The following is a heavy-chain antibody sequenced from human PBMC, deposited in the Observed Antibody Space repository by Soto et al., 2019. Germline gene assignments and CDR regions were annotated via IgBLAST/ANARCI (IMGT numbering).Heavy chain of an antibody. D-gene: IGHD1-1*01. CDR3: AREYNWNDDAFDI. CDR2: ISSSSSYI. V-gene: IGHV3-21*01. J-gene: IGHJ3*02. Sequence: GSVRHSSAASRFNITSFAVSWVRQAPGKGLEWVSSISSSSSYIYYADSVKGRFTISRDNAKNSLYLQMNSLRAEDTAVYYCAREYNWNDDAFDIWGQGTMVTVSS. CDR1: RFNITSFA.